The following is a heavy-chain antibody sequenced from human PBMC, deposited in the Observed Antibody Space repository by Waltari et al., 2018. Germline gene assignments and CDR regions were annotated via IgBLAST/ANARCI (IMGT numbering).Heavy chain of an antibody. J-gene: IGHJ6*02. Sequence: QLQQWGAGLLKPSETLSLTCAVYGGSFSGYYWSWVRPPPGTGLESIGEINHSGSTNYNPSLKSRVTISVDTSKNQFSLKLSSVTAADTAVYYCARPFWEVRGVLNYYYGMDVWGQGTTVTVSS. CDR3: ARPFWEVRGVLNYYYGMDV. CDR2: INHSGST. D-gene: IGHD3-10*01. CDR1: GGSFSGYY. V-gene: IGHV4-34*01.